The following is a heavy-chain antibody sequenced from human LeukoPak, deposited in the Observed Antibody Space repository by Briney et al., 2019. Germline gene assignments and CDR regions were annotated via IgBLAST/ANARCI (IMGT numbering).Heavy chain of an antibody. V-gene: IGHV1-2*02. J-gene: IGHJ4*01. CDR1: GYTFTDYY. D-gene: IGHD4-11*01. Sequence: ASVKVSCKASGYTFTDYYIHWVRQAPGQGLEWMGWMDPKSGETNHAQRFQGRVIMTRDTSITTAYIEPSRLRSDDTAVYYCALEVYYSDNSAFDYWGQGTLVTVSS. CDR3: ALEVYYSDNSAFDY. CDR2: MDPKSGET.